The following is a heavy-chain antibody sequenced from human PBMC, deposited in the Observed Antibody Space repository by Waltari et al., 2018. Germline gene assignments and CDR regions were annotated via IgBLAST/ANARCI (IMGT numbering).Heavy chain of an antibody. CDR2: IYYSGST. J-gene: IGHJ4*02. CDR1: GGSISSSSYY. D-gene: IGHD2-15*01. V-gene: IGHV4-39*07. Sequence: QLQLQESGPGLVKPSETLSLTCTVSGGSISSSSYYWGWIRQPPGKGLEWIGSIYYSGSTYYNPSLKSRVTISVDTSKNQFSLKLSSVTAADTAVYYCARGYCSGGSCSFDYWGQGTLVTVSS. CDR3: ARGYCSGGSCSFDY.